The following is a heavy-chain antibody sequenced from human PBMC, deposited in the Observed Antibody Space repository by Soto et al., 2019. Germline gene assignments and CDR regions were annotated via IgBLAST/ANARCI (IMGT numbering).Heavy chain of an antibody. D-gene: IGHD3-10*01. CDR2: ILPIFGTA. J-gene: IGHJ3*02. V-gene: IGHV1-69*14. CDR1: GGTFSTSS. Sequence: QVQLVQSGAEVKKPGSSVKVSFKASGGTFSTSSINWLRQAPGQRPEWMGNILPIFGTADYAQKFRDRVTITADKSTNTAYMELRSLFSEDAAVYYCARGHEFGGNSEAFDIWGQGTVVTVSS. CDR3: ARGHEFGGNSEAFDI.